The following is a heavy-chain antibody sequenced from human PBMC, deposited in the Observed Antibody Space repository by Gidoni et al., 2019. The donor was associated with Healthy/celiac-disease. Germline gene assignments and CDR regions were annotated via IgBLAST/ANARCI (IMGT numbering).Heavy chain of an antibody. Sequence: QVQLQESGPGLVKPSETLSLTCTVSGGSISGYYWSWIRQPPGKGLEWIGYIYYSGSTNYNPSLKSRVTISVDTSKNQFSLKLSSVTAADTAVYYCARDRGDAFDIWGQGTMVTVSS. V-gene: IGHV4-59*01. CDR1: GGSISGYY. J-gene: IGHJ3*02. CDR2: IYYSGST. CDR3: ARDRGDAFDI.